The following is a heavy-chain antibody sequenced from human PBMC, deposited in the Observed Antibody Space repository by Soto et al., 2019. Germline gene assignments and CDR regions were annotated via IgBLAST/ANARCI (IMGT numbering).Heavy chain of an antibody. J-gene: IGHJ4*02. V-gene: IGHV1-24*01. Sequence: ASVKVSCKVSGYTLTELSMHWVRQAPGKGLEWMGGFDPEEGETIYAQKFQGRVTMTEDTSTDTANMELSSLRSEDTAVYYCATGYCSSTSCYTFDYWGQGTLVTVSS. CDR1: GYTLTELS. CDR3: ATGYCSSTSCYTFDY. CDR2: FDPEEGET. D-gene: IGHD2-2*02.